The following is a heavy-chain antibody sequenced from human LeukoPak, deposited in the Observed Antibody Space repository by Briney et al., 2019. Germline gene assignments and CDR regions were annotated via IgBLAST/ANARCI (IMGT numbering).Heavy chain of an antibody. V-gene: IGHV3-30*03. Sequence: GSLRLSCAASGFTFSSYGMHWVRQAPGKGLEWVAVISYDGSNKYYADSVKGRFTISRDNAKNSLYLQMNSLRDEDTAVYYCARGYYGDYVVDYWGQGTLVTVSS. CDR1: GFTFSSYG. D-gene: IGHD4-17*01. CDR3: ARGYYGDYVVDY. J-gene: IGHJ4*02. CDR2: ISYDGSNK.